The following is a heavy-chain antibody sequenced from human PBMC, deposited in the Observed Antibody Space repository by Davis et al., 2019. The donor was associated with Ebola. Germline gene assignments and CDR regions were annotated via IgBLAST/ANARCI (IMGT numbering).Heavy chain of an antibody. J-gene: IGHJ4*02. D-gene: IGHD3-22*01. V-gene: IGHV3-23*01. CDR1: GFTFSSYA. CDR3: VKDTRGYDRPFDS. Sequence: GESLKISCAASGFTFSSYAMSWVRQAPGKGLEWVSAISGSGGSTYYADSVKGRFTISRDNSKNTLYLQMNSLRAEDTAVYYCVKDTRGYDRPFDSWGQGTLVTVSS. CDR2: ISGSGGST.